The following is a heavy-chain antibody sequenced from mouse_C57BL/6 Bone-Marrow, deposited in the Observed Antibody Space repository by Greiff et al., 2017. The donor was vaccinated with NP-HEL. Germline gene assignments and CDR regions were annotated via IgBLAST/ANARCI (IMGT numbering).Heavy chain of an antibody. CDR1: GYTFTDYY. CDR3: AGDGYYFYCGDF. Sequence: VQLLESGPELVKPGASVKISCKASGYTFTDYYMNWVKQRPGQGLEWIGWIFPGSGSTCYNEKFKGKATLTVDKSSSTAYMSLSSLTSEASAVYFCAGDGYYFYCGDFGGRGTTLTVSS. CDR2: IFPGSGST. D-gene: IGHD2-3*01. J-gene: IGHJ2*01. V-gene: IGHV1-75*01.